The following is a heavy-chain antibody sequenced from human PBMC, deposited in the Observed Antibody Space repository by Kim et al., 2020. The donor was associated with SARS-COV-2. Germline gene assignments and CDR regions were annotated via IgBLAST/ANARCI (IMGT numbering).Heavy chain of an antibody. Sequence: GESLKISCKGSGYSFTSYWIGWVRQMPGKGLEWMGIIYPGDSDARYSPSFQGQVTISADKSISTAYLQWSSLKASDTAMYYCARRKYPALWFGGGSTSWFDPWGQGTLVTVSS. CDR1: GYSFTSYW. V-gene: IGHV5-51*01. J-gene: IGHJ5*02. CDR2: IYPGDSDA. CDR3: ARRKYPALWFGGGSTSWFDP. D-gene: IGHD3-10*01.